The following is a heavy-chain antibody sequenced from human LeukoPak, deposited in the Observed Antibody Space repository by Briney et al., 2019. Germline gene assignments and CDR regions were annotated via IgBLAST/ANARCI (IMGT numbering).Heavy chain of an antibody. Sequence: GGSLRLSCGASGFSFRRYPMTWVRQAPGKGLEWVANINQDGSKKPYADSMKGRFTISRDNAKESLYLQLNSLRADDTAVYYCAKWGPHCVGDYCPALDSWGQGTLVTVSS. V-gene: IGHV3-7*01. D-gene: IGHD2-21*02. CDR3: AKWGPHCVGDYCPALDS. CDR1: GFSFRRYP. J-gene: IGHJ4*02. CDR2: INQDGSKK.